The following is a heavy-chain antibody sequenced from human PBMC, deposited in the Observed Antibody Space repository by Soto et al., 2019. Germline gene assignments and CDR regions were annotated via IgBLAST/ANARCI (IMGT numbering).Heavy chain of an antibody. Sequence: SETLSLTCTVSGGSINNNHYYWGWVRQPPGKGLEWIGSISYSGTTYFNPSLKSRVVKSVDTSRNQFSLRLTSVTAADTAVYYCAAESYYESNGTKGRIDWGQGTLVTVSS. D-gene: IGHD3-22*01. V-gene: IGHV4-39*01. CDR1: GGSINNNHYY. CDR2: ISYSGTT. CDR3: AAESYYESNGTKGRID. J-gene: IGHJ4*02.